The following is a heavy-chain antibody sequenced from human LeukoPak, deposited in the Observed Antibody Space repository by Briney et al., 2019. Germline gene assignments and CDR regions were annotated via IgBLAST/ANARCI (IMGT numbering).Heavy chain of an antibody. CDR1: GGSISSYY. V-gene: IGHV4-59*01. CDR2: ISYSGST. Sequence: SETLSLTCTVSGGSISSYYWSWIRQPPGKGLEWVGYISYSGSTNYNPSLESRVTISVDTSKNQFSLKLSSVTAADTAIYYCARDGRAGSLFAYWGQGTLVTVSS. CDR3: ARDGRAGSLFAY. D-gene: IGHD6-19*01. J-gene: IGHJ4*02.